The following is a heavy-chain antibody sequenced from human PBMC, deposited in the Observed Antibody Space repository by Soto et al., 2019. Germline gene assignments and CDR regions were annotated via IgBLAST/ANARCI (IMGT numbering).Heavy chain of an antibody. CDR2: IIPIFGTA. D-gene: IGHD3-22*01. CDR3: ATQYYYDSSGYYYTIDY. V-gene: IGHV1-69*01. CDR1: GGTFSSYA. Sequence: QVQLVQSGAEVKKPGSAVKVSCKASGGTFSSYAISWVRQAPGQGLEWMGGIIPIFGTANYAQKFQGRVTITADESTSTAYMELSSLRSEDTAVYYCATQYYYDSSGYYYTIDYWGQGTLVTVSS. J-gene: IGHJ4*02.